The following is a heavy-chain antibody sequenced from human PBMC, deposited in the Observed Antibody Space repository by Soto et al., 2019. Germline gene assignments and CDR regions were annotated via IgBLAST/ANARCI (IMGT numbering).Heavy chain of an antibody. D-gene: IGHD4-17*01. J-gene: IGHJ4*02. Sequence: GASVKVSFKASGCTFSSYAISWVRQAPGQGLEWMGGIIPIFGTANYAQKFQGRVTITADKSTSTAYMELSSLRSEDTAVYYCARSAPHLPTVGYFDYWGQGTLVTVSS. CDR3: ARSAPHLPTVGYFDY. CDR2: IIPIFGTA. CDR1: GCTFSSYA. V-gene: IGHV1-69*06.